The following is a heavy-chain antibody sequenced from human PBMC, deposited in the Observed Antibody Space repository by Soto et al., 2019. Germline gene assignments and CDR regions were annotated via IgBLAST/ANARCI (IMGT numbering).Heavy chain of an antibody. J-gene: IGHJ4*02. Sequence: QVQLQESGPGLVKPSVTLSLTCAVSGGSVTSGNYSWSWIRQSPGKGLEWIGHIYYGGSNDYNPSLESRVTISVDTSKTQFSLTLRSVTAADTALYYGARESYGDYVYWGQEILVSVSS. CDR1: GGSVTSGNYS. CDR3: ARESYGDYVY. D-gene: IGHD4-17*01. V-gene: IGHV4-61*01. CDR2: IYYGGSN.